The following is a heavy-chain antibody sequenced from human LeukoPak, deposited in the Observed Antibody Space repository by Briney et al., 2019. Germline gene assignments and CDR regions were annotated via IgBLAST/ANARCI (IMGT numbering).Heavy chain of an antibody. V-gene: IGHV3-21*04. J-gene: IGHJ4*02. D-gene: IGHD3-10*01. Sequence: GGSLRLSCAASGFTFSRYSLNWVRQAPGKGLEWVSSITTSSSYIYYADSVKGRFTISRDNAKNSLYLQMNSLRAEDTALYYCARDDYGSGSWNDYWGQGTLVTVSS. CDR2: ITTSSSYI. CDR3: ARDDYGSGSWNDY. CDR1: GFTFSRYS.